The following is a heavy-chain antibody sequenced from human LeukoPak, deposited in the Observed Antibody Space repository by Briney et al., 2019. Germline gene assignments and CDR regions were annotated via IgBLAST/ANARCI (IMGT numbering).Heavy chain of an antibody. CDR3: AKDGGRDGYNLFYYFDY. D-gene: IGHD5-24*01. Sequence: PGGSLRLSCAASGFTFSSYAMHWVRQAPGKGLEWVAVISYDGSNKYYADSVKGRFTVSRDNSKNTLYLQMNSLRAEDTAVYYCAKDGGRDGYNLFYYFDYWGQGTLVTVSS. CDR1: GFTFSSYA. J-gene: IGHJ4*02. V-gene: IGHV3-30*04. CDR2: ISYDGSNK.